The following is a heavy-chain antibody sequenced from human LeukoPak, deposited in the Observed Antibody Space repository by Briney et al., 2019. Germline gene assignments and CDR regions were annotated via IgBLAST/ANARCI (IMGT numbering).Heavy chain of an antibody. Sequence: SVKVSCKASGGTFSSYAISWVRQAPGQGLEWMGGIIPIFGTANYAQKFQGRVTITADESTSTAYMELSSLRSEDTAVYYCASGDSSGYYAPFDYWGQGTLVAVSS. CDR3: ASGDSSGYYAPFDY. CDR1: GGTFSSYA. CDR2: IIPIFGTA. V-gene: IGHV1-69*13. J-gene: IGHJ4*02. D-gene: IGHD3-22*01.